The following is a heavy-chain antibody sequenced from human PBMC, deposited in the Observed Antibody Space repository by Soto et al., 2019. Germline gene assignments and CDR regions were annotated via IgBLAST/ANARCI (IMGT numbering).Heavy chain of an antibody. D-gene: IGHD6-19*01. Sequence: SVELPCKTAGYTYSVYFLDWVRQAPGQGLEWMGWINANSGGTTYAQKFQGRVTMTRDTSTSTAYMELSRLSSDDTAIYYCARLQIEVAGSNWGQGTLVTVS. CDR3: ARLQIEVAGSN. CDR1: GYTYSVYF. CDR2: INANSGGT. V-gene: IGHV1-2*02. J-gene: IGHJ4*02.